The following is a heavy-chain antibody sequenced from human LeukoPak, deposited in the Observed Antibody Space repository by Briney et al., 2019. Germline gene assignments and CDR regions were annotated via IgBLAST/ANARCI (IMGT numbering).Heavy chain of an antibody. D-gene: IGHD5-12*01. J-gene: IGHJ4*02. Sequence: ASVKVSCKASGYTFTGYYMHWVRQAPGQGLEWMGWINPNRGGTIYAQRFQGRVTMTRDTSISTAYMELSSLRSDDTAVYYCARMGLPARGLGHWGQGTLVTVSS. CDR1: GYTFTGYY. CDR2: INPNRGGT. CDR3: ARMGLPARGLGH. V-gene: IGHV1-2*02.